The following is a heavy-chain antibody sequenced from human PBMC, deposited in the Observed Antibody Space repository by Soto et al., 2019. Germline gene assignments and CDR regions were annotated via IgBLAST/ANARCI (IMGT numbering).Heavy chain of an antibody. Sequence: GESLQISCKGSGYSFTSYWISCVRQMPGKGLEWMGRIDPSDSYTNYSPSFQGHVTISADKSISTAYLQWSSLKASDTAMYYCARQGCSSTSCYHYYYYYGMDVWGQGTTVTVSS. CDR2: IDPSDSYT. CDR3: ARQGCSSTSCYHYYYYYGMDV. D-gene: IGHD2-2*01. CDR1: GYSFTSYW. J-gene: IGHJ6*02. V-gene: IGHV5-10-1*01.